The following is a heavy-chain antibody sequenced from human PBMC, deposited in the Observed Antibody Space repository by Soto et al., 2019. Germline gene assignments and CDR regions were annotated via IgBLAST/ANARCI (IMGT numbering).Heavy chain of an antibody. CDR1: GGSISSSSYY. J-gene: IGHJ4*02. CDR2: IYYSGRT. Sequence: QLQLQESGPGLVKPSETLSLTCTVSGGSISSSSYYWGWSRQPPGKGLEWIGSIYYSGRTYYNPSLKSRVTISVDTSKNQFSLKLSSVTAADTAVYYCARHGAVATISYYFDYWGQGTLVTVSS. D-gene: IGHD5-12*01. V-gene: IGHV4-39*01. CDR3: ARHGAVATISYYFDY.